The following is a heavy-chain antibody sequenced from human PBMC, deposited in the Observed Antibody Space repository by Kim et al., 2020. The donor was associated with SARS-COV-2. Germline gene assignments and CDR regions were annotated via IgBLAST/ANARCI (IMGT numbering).Heavy chain of an antibody. Sequence: SETLSLTCGVSGGSLSGYYWSWIRQAPGKGLECIGEINDSGITHYNPSLKSRVNISVDTSKSQFSLKLTFVTAADTAVYYCARGLASYYYDEYSHYYFY. J-gene: IGHJ6*03. D-gene: IGHD3-22*01. CDR2: INDSGIT. CDR1: GGSLSGYY. CDR3: ARGLASYYYDEYSHYYFY. V-gene: IGHV4-34*01.